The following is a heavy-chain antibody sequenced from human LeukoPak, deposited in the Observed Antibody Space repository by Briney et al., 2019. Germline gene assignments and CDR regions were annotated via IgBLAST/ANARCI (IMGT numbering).Heavy chain of an antibody. J-gene: IGHJ4*02. V-gene: IGHV1-2*02. CDR2: INPSNGGT. Sequence: ASVKVSCKASGYTFTDYYIHWVRRAPGQGLEWMGWINPSNGGTNFAQEFQGRVTMTRDTSISTAYMELSRLTPDDTAVYYCARVGYFGSGSYCPHWGQGTLVTVSS. CDR3: ARVGYFGSGSYCPH. CDR1: GYTFTDYY. D-gene: IGHD3-10*01.